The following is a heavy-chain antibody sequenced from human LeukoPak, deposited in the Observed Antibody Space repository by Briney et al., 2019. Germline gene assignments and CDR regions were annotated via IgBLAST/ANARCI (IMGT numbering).Heavy chain of an antibody. Sequence: GGSLRLSCAASGFTFTNAWMSWVRQAPGKGLEWVGRIKSKTDGGTTDYAAPVKGRFTISRDNAKNSLYLQMNSLRAEDTAVYYCARDSGSAAGTFVYRVGEYYYYYYGMDVWGQGTTVTVSS. CDR1: GFTFTNAW. CDR3: ARDSGSAAGTFVYRVGEYYYYYYGMDV. CDR2: IKSKTDGGTT. V-gene: IGHV3-15*01. J-gene: IGHJ6*02. D-gene: IGHD6-13*01.